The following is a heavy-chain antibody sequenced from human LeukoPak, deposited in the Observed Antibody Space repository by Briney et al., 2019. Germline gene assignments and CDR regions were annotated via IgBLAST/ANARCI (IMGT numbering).Heavy chain of an antibody. J-gene: IGHJ4*02. CDR2: IYPGDSDT. V-gene: IGHV5-51*01. Sequence: GESLKISCKGSGYSFTNYWIGWVRQMPGKGLEWMGIIYPGDSDTRYSPSFQGQVTISADKSISTAYLQWSSLRASDTAIYYCARLVSSRVFDYWGQGTLVTVSS. CDR3: ARLVSSRVFDY. D-gene: IGHD6-6*01. CDR1: GYSFTNYW.